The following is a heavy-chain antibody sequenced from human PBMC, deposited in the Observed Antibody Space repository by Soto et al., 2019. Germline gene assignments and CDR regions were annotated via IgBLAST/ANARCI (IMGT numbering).Heavy chain of an antibody. V-gene: IGHV4-59*08. D-gene: IGHD1-20*01. CDR2: IYYSGST. CDR3: ARLDRYYHYMDV. Sequence: SETLSLTCTVSGGSISSYYWTWIRQPPGKGLEWIGYIYYSGSTNYNPSLKSRVTISVATSKTQFSLKLCSVTAADTAVYYCARLDRYYHYMDVWGKGTTVTVSS. CDR1: GGSISSYY. J-gene: IGHJ6*03.